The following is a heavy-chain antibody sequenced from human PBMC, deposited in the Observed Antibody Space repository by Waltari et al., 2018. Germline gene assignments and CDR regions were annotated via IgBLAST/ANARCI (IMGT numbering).Heavy chain of an antibody. V-gene: IGHV3-23*01. CDR2: ISDSGVIT. Sequence: VRQAPGKGLEWVSGISDSGVITKYADSVKGRFTVSRDNSKNTVFLQLNSLRAEDTAIYYCARHLYSIDYLELGYWGQGTLVTVSS. J-gene: IGHJ4*02. CDR3: ARHLYSIDYLELGY. D-gene: IGHD3-22*01.